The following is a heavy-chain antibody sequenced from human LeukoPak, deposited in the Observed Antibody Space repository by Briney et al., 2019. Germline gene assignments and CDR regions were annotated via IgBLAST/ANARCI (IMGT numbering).Heavy chain of an antibody. CDR1: GYSFTSYW. Sequence: GESLKISCQGSGYSFTSYWIGWVRQLHGKGLEWMEIIYPGDSDPRYSPSFQGKVTISADKSISTAYLQWSSLKASDTAMYYCTRGSYYFDYWGQGTLVTVSS. CDR3: TRGSYYFDY. J-gene: IGHJ4*02. V-gene: IGHV5-51*01. CDR2: IYPGDSDP.